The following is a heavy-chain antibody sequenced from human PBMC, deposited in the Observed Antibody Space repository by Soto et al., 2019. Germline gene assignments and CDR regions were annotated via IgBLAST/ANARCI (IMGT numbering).Heavy chain of an antibody. D-gene: IGHD3-3*01. J-gene: IGHJ4*02. CDR2: ITGSGGST. V-gene: IGHV3-23*01. CDR1: GFSFSSYA. Sequence: GGSLRLSCAASGFSFSSYAMSWVRQAPGKGLEWVSTITGSGGSTYYADSVKGRFTISRDNSKNTLYLQMNSLRAEDTAMYYYATDKKVFGVVMVFDYWGQGTLVTVSS. CDR3: ATDKKVFGVVMVFDY.